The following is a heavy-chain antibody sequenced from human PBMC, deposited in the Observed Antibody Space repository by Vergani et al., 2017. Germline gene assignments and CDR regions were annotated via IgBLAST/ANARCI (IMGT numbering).Heavy chain of an antibody. J-gene: IGHJ4*02. Sequence: QVQLQQWGAGLLKPSETLSLTCAVYGGSFSDYYWSWIRQPPGKGLEWIGEINHSGRTNYNPSLKSRVTISVDTSKNQFSLKLSSVTAADTAVYYCARDLFYYDSSGYYSGFFDYWGQGTLVTVSS. V-gene: IGHV4-34*01. CDR2: INHSGRT. D-gene: IGHD3-22*01. CDR3: ARDLFYYDSSGYYSGFFDY. CDR1: GGSFSDYY.